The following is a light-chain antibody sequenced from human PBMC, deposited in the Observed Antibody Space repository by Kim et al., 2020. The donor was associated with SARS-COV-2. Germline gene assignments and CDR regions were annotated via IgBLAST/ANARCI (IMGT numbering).Light chain of an antibody. CDR2: ADN. CDR3: QSYFATTQDVV. J-gene: IGLJ2*01. CDR1: SGGIASNY. Sequence: NFMLTQPHSVSESPGKTVTISCTRSSGGIASNYVQWYQQHPGSAPTPVIYADNQRPSGVPDRFSGSIDTSSNSASLTISGLKTEDEADYYCQSYFATTQDVVFGGGTQLTVL. V-gene: IGLV6-57*03.